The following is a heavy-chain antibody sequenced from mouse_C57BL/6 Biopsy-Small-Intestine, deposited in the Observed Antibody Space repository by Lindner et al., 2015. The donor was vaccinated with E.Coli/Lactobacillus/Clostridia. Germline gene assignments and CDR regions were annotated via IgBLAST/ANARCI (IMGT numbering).Heavy chain of an antibody. CDR3: SRDSGSPDY. Sequence: VQLQESGAVLARPGASVKMSCKASGYTFSDYHILWMKQGHGKSLEWIGYIYPKNGGFGFNQKFKGRATLTVDMSSNTAFMELRSLTSEDSAVYYCSRDSGSPDYWGQGTSVTVSS. V-gene: IGHV1-34*01. D-gene: IGHD1-1*01. CDR2: IYPKNGGF. J-gene: IGHJ4*01. CDR1: GYTFSDYH.